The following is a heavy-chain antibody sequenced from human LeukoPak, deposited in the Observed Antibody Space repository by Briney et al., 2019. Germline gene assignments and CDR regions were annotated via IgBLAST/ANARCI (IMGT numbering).Heavy chain of an antibody. CDR3: ARDVVVTSSPDAFDI. Sequence: SQTLSLTCAVSGDSVSSGGYYWTWIRQHPGKGLEWVGYISNSGTTSYNPSLESRVSISVDTSNNQFSLRLSSVTAADTAVYYCARDVVVTSSPDAFDIWGQGTMVTVSS. CDR2: ISNSGTT. D-gene: IGHD2-21*02. V-gene: IGHV4-31*11. CDR1: GDSVSSGGYY. J-gene: IGHJ3*02.